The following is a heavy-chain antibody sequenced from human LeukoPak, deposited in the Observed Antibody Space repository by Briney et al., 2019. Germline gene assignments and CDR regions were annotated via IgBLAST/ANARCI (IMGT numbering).Heavy chain of an antibody. J-gene: IGHJ5*02. CDR2: IFYRGTL. V-gene: IGHV4-39*01. CDR1: GGSINSGTHY. D-gene: IGHD3-9*01. Sequence: PSETLSLTCTVSGGSINSGTHYWGWVRQPPGKGLEWIGSIFYRGTLFYSPPLKSRVTVSIDTSKNQFSLKLSSVTAADTAVYYCARHDYDLLTGYTINWFDPWGQGTLVTVSS. CDR3: ARHDYDLLTGYTINWFDP.